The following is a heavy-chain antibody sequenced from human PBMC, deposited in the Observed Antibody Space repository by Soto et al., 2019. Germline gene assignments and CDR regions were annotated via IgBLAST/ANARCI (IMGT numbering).Heavy chain of an antibody. CDR2: IRGSGGST. D-gene: IGHD4-17*01. J-gene: IGHJ4*02. V-gene: IGHV3-23*01. CDR3: AKVLTTVTFDY. Sequence: GGSLRLSCAASGFTFSSYAMSWVRQAPGKGLEWVSAIRGSGGSTYYADSVKGRFTISRDNSKNTLYLQMNSLRAEDTYIYYCAKVLTTVTFDYWGQGTLVTVSS. CDR1: GFTFSSYA.